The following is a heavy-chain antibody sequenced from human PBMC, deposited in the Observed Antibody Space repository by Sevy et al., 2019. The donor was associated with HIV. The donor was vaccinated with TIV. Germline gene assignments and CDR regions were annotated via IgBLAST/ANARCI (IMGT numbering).Heavy chain of an antibody. V-gene: IGHV3-30-3*01. CDR2: ISHDGSNK. Sequence: GGSLRLSCGASGFSLSAYAMDWVRQAPGKGLEWVAVISHDGSNKNYADSVKGRFTISRDNSKNTLYLQMNSLGAEDTAVYYCARGGYSSSWPLGYWGQGTLVTVSS. CDR1: GFSLSAYA. CDR3: ARGGYSSSWPLGY. D-gene: IGHD6-13*01. J-gene: IGHJ4*02.